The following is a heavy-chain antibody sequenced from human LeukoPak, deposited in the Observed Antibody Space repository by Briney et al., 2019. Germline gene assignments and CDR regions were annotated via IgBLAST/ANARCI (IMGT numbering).Heavy chain of an antibody. CDR1: GFNFGDYA. Sequence: GGSLRLSCTTSGFNFGDYAMTWVRQAPGKGLEWVGFIRSKIYGGTPEYAASVKGRFAISRDDSKGVAYLQMNSLKTEDTAVYYCTRDQTPYYWGQGTLVTVSS. J-gene: IGHJ4*02. CDR2: IRSKIYGGTP. V-gene: IGHV3-49*04. CDR3: TRDQTPYY.